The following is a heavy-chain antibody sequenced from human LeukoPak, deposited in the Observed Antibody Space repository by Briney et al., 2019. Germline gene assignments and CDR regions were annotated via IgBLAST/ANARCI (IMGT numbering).Heavy chain of an antibody. CDR3: ARDRFVVVPAASAYYYGMDV. J-gene: IGHJ6*02. CDR1: GFTFSNYE. D-gene: IGHD2-2*01. Sequence: PGGSLRLSCAASGFTFSNYEMNWVRQAPGKGLEWVSYISSSGSTIYYADSVKGRFTISRDNAKNSLYLQMTSLRAEDTAVYYCARDRFVVVPAASAYYYGMDVWGQGTTVTVSS. V-gene: IGHV3-48*03. CDR2: ISSSGSTI.